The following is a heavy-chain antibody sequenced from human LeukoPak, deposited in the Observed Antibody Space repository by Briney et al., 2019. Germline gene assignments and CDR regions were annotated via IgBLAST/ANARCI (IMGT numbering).Heavy chain of an antibody. J-gene: IGHJ2*01. CDR3: ARDNYWGNYWYFDL. CDR2: IYTSGST. D-gene: IGHD7-27*01. V-gene: IGHV4-61*02. Sequence: SETLSLTCTVSGGSISSGSYYWSWIRQPAGKGLEWIGRIYTSGSTNYNPSLKSRVTISVDTSKNQFSLKLSSVTAADTAVYYCARDNYWGNYWYFDLWGRGTLVTVSS. CDR1: GGSISSGSYY.